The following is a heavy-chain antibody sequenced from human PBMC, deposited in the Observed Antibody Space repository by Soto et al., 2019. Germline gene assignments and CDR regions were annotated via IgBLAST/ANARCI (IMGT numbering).Heavy chain of an antibody. V-gene: IGHV4-59*01. CDR2: IYYSGST. J-gene: IGHJ3*02. CDR1: GGSISSYY. CDR3: ARDSYYDYVWGSPDAFDI. D-gene: IGHD3-16*01. Sequence: PSETLSLTCTVSGGSISSYYWSWIRQPPGKGLEWIGYIYYSGSTNYNPSLKSRVTISVDTSKNQFSLKLSSVTAADTAVYYCARDSYYDYVWGSPDAFDIWGQGTMVTVS.